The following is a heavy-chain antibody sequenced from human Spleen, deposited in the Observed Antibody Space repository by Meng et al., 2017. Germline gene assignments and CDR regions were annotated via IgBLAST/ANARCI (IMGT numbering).Heavy chain of an antibody. V-gene: IGHV4-34*01. CDR2: INHSGST. D-gene: IGHD4-11*01. CDR1: GGSFSDYY. CDR3: ARGPTTMAHDFDY. J-gene: IGHJ4*02. Sequence: QVQLQQWGAGLLTPSETLSLTCVVSGGSFSDYYWSWIRQPPGKGLEWIGEINHSGSTNYNPSLESRATISVDTSQNNLSLKLSSVTAADSAVYYCARGPTTMAHDFDYWGQGTLVTVPS.